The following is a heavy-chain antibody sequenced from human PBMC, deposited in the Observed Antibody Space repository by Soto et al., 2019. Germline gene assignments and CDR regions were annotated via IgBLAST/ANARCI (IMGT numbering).Heavy chain of an antibody. V-gene: IGHV1-8*01. CDR3: ARGRRGLWFGELLYYY. Sequence: ASVKVSCKASGYTFTSYDINWVRQATGQGLEWMGWMNPDRGNTGYAQKFQGRVTMTRNNSISTAYMELSSLRSEDTAVYYCARGRRGLWFGELLYYYWGQGTLVTVSS. D-gene: IGHD3-10*01. CDR2: MNPDRGNT. CDR1: GYTFTSYD. J-gene: IGHJ4*02.